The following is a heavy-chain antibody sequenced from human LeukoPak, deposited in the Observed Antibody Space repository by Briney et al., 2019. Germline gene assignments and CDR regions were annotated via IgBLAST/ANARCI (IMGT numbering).Heavy chain of an antibody. CDR1: GFTFSSYA. CDR2: ISGSGGST. V-gene: IGHV3-23*01. Sequence: GGSLRLSCAASGFTFSSYAMSWVRQAPGKGLEWVSAISGSGGSTYYADSVKGRFTISRDNSKNTLYLQMNGLRAEDTAVYYCAKRLSSGSPSYYYYYYGMDVWGQGTTVTVSS. D-gene: IGHD3-10*01. J-gene: IGHJ6*02. CDR3: AKRLSSGSPSYYYYYYGMDV.